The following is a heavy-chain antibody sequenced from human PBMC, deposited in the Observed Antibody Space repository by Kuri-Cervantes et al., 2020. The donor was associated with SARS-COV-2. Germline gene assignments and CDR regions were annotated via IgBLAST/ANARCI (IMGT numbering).Heavy chain of an antibody. CDR1: GFTFSSYS. J-gene: IGHJ4*02. CDR3: ARIGELGIPDY. CDR2: ISSSSSTI. Sequence: LSLTCAASGFTFSSYSMNWVRQAPGKGLEWVSYISSSSSTIYYADSVKGRFTISRDNAKNSLYLQMNSLRAEDTAVYYCARIGELGIPDYWGQGTLVTVSS. V-gene: IGHV3-48*01. D-gene: IGHD7-27*01.